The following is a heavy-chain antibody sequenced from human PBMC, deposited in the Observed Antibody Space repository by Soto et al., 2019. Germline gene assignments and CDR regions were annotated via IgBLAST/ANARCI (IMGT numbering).Heavy chain of an antibody. CDR2: INPHNVNT. D-gene: IGHD6-13*01. V-gene: IGHV1-18*04. CDR3: ARTPTYSRLGDL. CDR1: GYTFISNG. J-gene: IGHJ5*02. Sequence: QVELVQSGGEVKKPGASVKVSCKAYGYTFISNGISGVRQAPGQRLEWVGWINPHNVNTVSAEEFEGRVTMTIDTPTSTVYMEVRSLRADDTAFYYCARTPTYSRLGDLWGQGTLVTVAS.